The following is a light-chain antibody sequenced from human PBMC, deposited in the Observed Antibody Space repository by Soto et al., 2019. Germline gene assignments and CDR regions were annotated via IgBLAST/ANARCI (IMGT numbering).Light chain of an antibody. CDR1: QTVSNY. Sequence: LTQSPATLSLSKGDRVTLTCRASQTVSNYVSWYQQKPGKAPTLLIYAASTVEGGVPSRFSGTGSGTEFTLSIVSLQADDVVPYCCQQYPSPPITFGQGTRLEI. CDR2: AAS. V-gene: IGKV1-5*01. J-gene: IGKJ5*01. CDR3: QQYPSPPIT.